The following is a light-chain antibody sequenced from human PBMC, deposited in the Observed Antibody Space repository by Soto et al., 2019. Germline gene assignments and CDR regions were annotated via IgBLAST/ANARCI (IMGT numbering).Light chain of an antibody. V-gene: IGKV3-15*01. Sequence: EIVMTQSPATLSVSPGERATLSCRASQSVSSNLAWYQQKPGQDPRLLIYGASTRATGIAASFSGSRSGTEYTLTTSSLQSEDFAAYYCQQYNNWRYTFGQGTKLEIK. J-gene: IGKJ2*01. CDR2: GAS. CDR3: QQYNNWRYT. CDR1: QSVSSN.